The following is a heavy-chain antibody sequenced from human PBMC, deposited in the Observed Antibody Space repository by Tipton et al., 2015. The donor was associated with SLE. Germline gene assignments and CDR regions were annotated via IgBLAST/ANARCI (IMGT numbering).Heavy chain of an antibody. CDR1: GYSISSGYY. CDR3: ARGNYYDSSGYYYSGSDYFDY. V-gene: IGHV4-38-2*01. D-gene: IGHD3-22*01. Sequence: TLSLTCAVSGYSISSGYYWGWFRQPPGKGLEWIGSIYHSGSTYYNPSLKSRVTISVDTSKNQFSLKLSSVTAADTAVYYCARGNYYDSSGYYYSGSDYFDYWGQGTLVTVSS. CDR2: IYHSGST. J-gene: IGHJ4*02.